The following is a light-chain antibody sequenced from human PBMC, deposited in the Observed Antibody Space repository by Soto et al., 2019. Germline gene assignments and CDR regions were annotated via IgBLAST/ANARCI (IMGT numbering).Light chain of an antibody. V-gene: IGKV3-15*01. CDR2: GAS. CDR3: QHYAGGSRIT. Sequence: EIVMTQSPATLSVSPGARVTLSCRASQSVSSRLAWYHQKPGQSPRLLLYGASTRATGFPARFSGSGCGTDFTLTISRLETEDFALYDCQHYAGGSRITFGQGTRLEIK. CDR1: QSVSSR. J-gene: IGKJ5*01.